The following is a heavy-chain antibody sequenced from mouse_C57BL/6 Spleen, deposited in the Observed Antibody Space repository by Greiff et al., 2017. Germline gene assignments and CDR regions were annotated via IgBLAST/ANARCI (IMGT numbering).Heavy chain of an antibody. CDR2: ISSGGDYI. CDR3: TRAPNYDGGYAMDY. Sequence: EVQGVESGEGLVKPGGSLKLSCAASGFTFSSYAMSWVRQTPEKRLEWVAYISSGGDYIYYADTVKGRFTISRDNARNTLYLQMSSLKSEDTAMYYCTRAPNYDGGYAMDYWGQGTSVTVSS. CDR1: GFTFSSYA. V-gene: IGHV5-9-1*02. J-gene: IGHJ4*01. D-gene: IGHD2-4*01.